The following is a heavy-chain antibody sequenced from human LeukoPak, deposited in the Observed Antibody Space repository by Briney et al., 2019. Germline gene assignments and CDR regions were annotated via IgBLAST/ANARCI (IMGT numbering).Heavy chain of an antibody. CDR3: AKDREPSSSWYGYYFDY. CDR2: ISGSGGST. Sequence: GGSLRLSCAASGFTFSSYWMSWVRQAPGKGLEWVSAISGSGGSTYYADSVKGRFTISRDNSKNTLYLQMNSLRAEDTAVYYCAKDREPSSSWYGYYFDYWGQGTLVTVSS. D-gene: IGHD6-13*01. V-gene: IGHV3-23*01. J-gene: IGHJ4*02. CDR1: GFTFSSYW.